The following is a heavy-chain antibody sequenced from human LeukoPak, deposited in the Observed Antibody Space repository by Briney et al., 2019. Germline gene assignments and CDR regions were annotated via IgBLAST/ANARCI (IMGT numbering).Heavy chain of an antibody. CDR3: ARADRLHGGPYLIGP. J-gene: IGHJ5*02. D-gene: IGHD2-21*01. CDR2: INPNSGGT. Sequence: ASVKASCKTSGYSFTDYYMHWVRQAPGQGLEWMGWINPNSGGTSSAQKLQGRVTMTRDTSITTVYMEVSWLTSDDTAIYYCARADRLHGGPYLIGPWGQGTLVTVSS. V-gene: IGHV1-2*02. CDR1: GYSFTDYY.